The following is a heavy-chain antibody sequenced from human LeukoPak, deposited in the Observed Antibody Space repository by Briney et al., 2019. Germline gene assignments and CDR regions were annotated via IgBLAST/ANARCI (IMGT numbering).Heavy chain of an antibody. CDR3: ARDVSGSYYNFDY. D-gene: IGHD1-26*01. V-gene: IGHV3-33*01. CDR1: GFTFRSYG. J-gene: IGHJ4*02. Sequence: PGGSLRLSCAASGFTFRSYGMHWVRQAPGKGLEWVAVIWYDGSNDYYADSVKGRFTISRDNSKNTLYLHINSLRAEDTAVHYCARDVSGSYYNFDYWGQGTLVTVSS. CDR2: IWYDGSND.